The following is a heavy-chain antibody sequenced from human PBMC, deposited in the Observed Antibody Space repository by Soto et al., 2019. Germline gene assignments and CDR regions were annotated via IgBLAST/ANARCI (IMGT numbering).Heavy chain of an antibody. CDR1: GFTFRNYG. CDR3: ATVRKGSGWYDDH. CDR2: IWYDGGIK. Sequence: QVQLVESGGGVVQSGMSLRLSCAASGFTFRNYGMHWVRQAPGKGLEWVAVIWYDGGIKYYADSVKGRFTISRDNSNNTLYLQMNSLGVEDTAVYYCATVRKGSGWYDDHWGQGTQVTVSS. D-gene: IGHD6-19*01. V-gene: IGHV3-33*01. J-gene: IGHJ5*02.